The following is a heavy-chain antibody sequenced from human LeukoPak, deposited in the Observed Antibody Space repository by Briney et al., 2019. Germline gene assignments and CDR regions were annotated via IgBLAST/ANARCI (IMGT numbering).Heavy chain of an antibody. CDR1: GGSISSYY. D-gene: IGHD6-13*01. Sequence: SETLSLTCTVSGGSISSYYWSWIRQPAGKGLEWIGRIYTSGSTNYNPSLKSRATMSVDTSKNQFSLKLSSVTAADTAVYYCARDQTAHIAAAVRYYYYMDVWGKGTTVTVSS. V-gene: IGHV4-4*07. J-gene: IGHJ6*03. CDR3: ARDQTAHIAAAVRYYYYMDV. CDR2: IYTSGST.